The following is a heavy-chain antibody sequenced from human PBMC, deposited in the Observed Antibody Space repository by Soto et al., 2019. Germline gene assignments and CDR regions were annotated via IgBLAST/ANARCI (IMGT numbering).Heavy chain of an antibody. V-gene: IGHV3-49*03. CDR2: IRSKAYGGTT. J-gene: IGHJ3*02. CDR3: TRGYGDYVHRPPKNAFDI. CDR1: GFTFGDYA. Sequence: GGSLRLSCTASGFTFGDYAMSWFRQAPGKGLEWVGFIRSKAYGGTTEYAASVKGRFTISRDDSKSIAYLQMNSLKTEDTAVYYCTRGYGDYVHRPPKNAFDIWGQGTMVTVSS. D-gene: IGHD4-17*01.